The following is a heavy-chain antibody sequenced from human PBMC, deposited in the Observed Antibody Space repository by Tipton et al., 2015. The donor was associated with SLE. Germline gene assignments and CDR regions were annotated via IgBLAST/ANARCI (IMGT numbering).Heavy chain of an antibody. V-gene: IGHV4-61*01. CDR3: GRDHDSSAFDI. CDR2: IYYSGST. J-gene: IGHJ3*02. D-gene: IGHD3-22*01. Sequence: LRLSCAVSGYSISSSYYWSWIRQPPGKGLEWIGYIYYSGSTNYNPSLKSRVTISVDTSKNQFSLKLSSVTAADTAVYYCGRDHDSSAFDIWGQGTMVTVSS. CDR1: GYSISSSYY.